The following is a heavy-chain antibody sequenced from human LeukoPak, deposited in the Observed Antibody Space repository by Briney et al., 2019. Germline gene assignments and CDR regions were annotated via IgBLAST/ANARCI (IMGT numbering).Heavy chain of an antibody. CDR1: GFTFSSYA. Sequence: QPGGSLRLSCAASGFTFSSYAMSWVRQAPGKGLEWVSGISGSGGSTYYADSVKGRFTISRDNSKNTLYLQMNSLRAEDTAVYYCAKAPTKITMIVADYWGLGTLVTVSS. J-gene: IGHJ4*02. CDR3: AKAPTKITMIVADY. CDR2: ISGSGGST. V-gene: IGHV3-23*01. D-gene: IGHD3-22*01.